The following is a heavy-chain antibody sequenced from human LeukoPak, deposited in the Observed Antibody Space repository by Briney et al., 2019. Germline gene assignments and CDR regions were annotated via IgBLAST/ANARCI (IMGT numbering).Heavy chain of an antibody. CDR1: GGSISSGGYY. CDR2: IYHSGST. V-gene: IGHV4-30-2*02. D-gene: IGHD3-10*01. J-gene: IGHJ4*02. Sequence: SETLSLTCTVSGGSISSGGYYWSWIRQPPGKGLEWIGYIYHSGSTYYNPSLKSRVTISVDRSKNQFSLKLSSVTAADTAVYYWGKASNPRRGYYFDYWGQGTLVTVSS. CDR3: GKASNPRRGYYFDY.